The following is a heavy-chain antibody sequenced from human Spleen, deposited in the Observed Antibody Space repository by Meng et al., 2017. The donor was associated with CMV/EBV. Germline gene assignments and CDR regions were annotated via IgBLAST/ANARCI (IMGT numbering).Heavy chain of an antibody. CDR3: AKGLVGATREFV. V-gene: IGHV3-30*02. CDR2: IRYDGSNK. D-gene: IGHD1-26*01. Sequence: GESLKISCAASGFTFSGYGMHWVRQAPGKGLEWVAFIRYDGSNKYYADSVKGRFAISRDNSKNTLYLQMNSLRAEDTAVYYCAKGLVGATREFVWGQGTLVTVSS. J-gene: IGHJ4*02. CDR1: GFTFSGYG.